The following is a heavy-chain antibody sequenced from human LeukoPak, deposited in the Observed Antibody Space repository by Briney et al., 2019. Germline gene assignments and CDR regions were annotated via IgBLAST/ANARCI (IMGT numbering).Heavy chain of an antibody. J-gene: IGHJ4*02. CDR1: GGSISSYY. CDR2: IYYSGST. CDR3: ARAGLTMVRGVYYFDY. Sequence: SETLSLTCTVSGGSISSYYWSWIRQPPGKGLEWIGYIYYSGSTNYNPSLKSRVTISVDTSKNQFSLKLSSVTAADTAVYYCARAGLTMVRGVYYFDYWGQGTLVTVSP. D-gene: IGHD3-10*01. V-gene: IGHV4-59*01.